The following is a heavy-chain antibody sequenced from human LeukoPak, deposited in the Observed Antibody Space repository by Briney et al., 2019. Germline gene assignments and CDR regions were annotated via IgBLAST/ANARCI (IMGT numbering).Heavy chain of an antibody. CDR2: IYPGDSDT. V-gene: IGHV5-51*01. J-gene: IGHJ5*01. Sequence: GESLKISCKGSGYRFTDYWIAWVRQMAGKGLEWMGIIYPGDSDTRYSPSFQGQVTFSADKSISTAYLQWSSLKASDTAMYYCARRSNCYSTSCYGYWFDSWGQGTLVTVSS. D-gene: IGHD2-2*01. CDR3: ARRSNCYSTSCYGYWFDS. CDR1: GYRFTDYW.